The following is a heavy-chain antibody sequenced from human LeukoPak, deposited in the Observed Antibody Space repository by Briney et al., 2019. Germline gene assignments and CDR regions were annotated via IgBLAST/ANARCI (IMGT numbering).Heavy chain of an antibody. Sequence: GGSLRLSCAASGFTFSSYGMTWVRQAPGKGLEWVANLNQYGDHKYYDDSVKGRFTISRDNARDSLYLEMNSLTVEDTAVYFCSRDLGTGRPHDFWGQGTLVTVSS. CDR1: GFTFSSYG. CDR2: LNQYGDHK. CDR3: SRDLGTGRPHDF. V-gene: IGHV3-7*01. J-gene: IGHJ4*02. D-gene: IGHD3/OR15-3a*01.